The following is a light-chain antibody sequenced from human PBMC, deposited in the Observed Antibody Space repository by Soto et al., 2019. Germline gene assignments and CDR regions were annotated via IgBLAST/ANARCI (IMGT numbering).Light chain of an antibody. Sequence: QSALTQPASVSASLGQSITISCTGTSSDVGTYDYVSWYQQYPDKAPKLIIYDVTNRPSGVSNRFSGSKSGNTASLTISGLQAEDEADYYCSSYTSTSNMPLFGGRTKVTVL. CDR3: SSYTSTSNMPL. J-gene: IGLJ2*01. V-gene: IGLV2-14*03. CDR2: DVT. CDR1: SSDVGTYDY.